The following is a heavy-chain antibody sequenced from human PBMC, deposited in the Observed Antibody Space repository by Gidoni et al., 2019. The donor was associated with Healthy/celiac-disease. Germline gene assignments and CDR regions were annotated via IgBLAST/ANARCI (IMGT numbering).Heavy chain of an antibody. V-gene: IGHV4-4*07. CDR3: ARDRYSSSWTYYYGMDV. Sequence: GGSISSYYWSWIRQPAGKGLEWIGRIYTSGSTNYNPSLKSRVTMSVDTSKNQFSLKLSSVTAADTAVYYCARDRYSSSWTYYYGMDVWGQGTTVTVSS. CDR1: GGSISSYY. J-gene: IGHJ6*02. D-gene: IGHD6-13*01. CDR2: IYTSGST.